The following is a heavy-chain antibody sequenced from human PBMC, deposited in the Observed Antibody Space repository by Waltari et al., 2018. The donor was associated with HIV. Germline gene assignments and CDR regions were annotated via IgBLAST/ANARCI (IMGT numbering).Heavy chain of an antibody. CDR3: ARDPTDYYDSSGYDAFDI. CDR1: GGTFSSYA. D-gene: IGHD3-22*01. J-gene: IGHJ3*02. V-gene: IGHV1-69*06. CDR2: IIPIFGTA. Sequence: QVQLVQSGAEVKKPGSSVKVSCKASGGTFSSYAISWVRQAPGQGLEWMGVIIPIFGTANYAQKFQGRVTITADKSTSTAYMELSSLRSEDTAVYYCARDPTDYYDSSGYDAFDIWGQGTMVTVSS.